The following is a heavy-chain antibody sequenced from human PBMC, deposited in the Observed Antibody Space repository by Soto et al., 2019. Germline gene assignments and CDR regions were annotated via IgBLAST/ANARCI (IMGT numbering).Heavy chain of an antibody. CDR1: GFTFSSYG. D-gene: IGHD3-3*02. V-gene: IGHV3-33*01. Sequence: GGSLRLSCAASGFTFSSYGMHWFRQAPGKGLEWVAVIWYDGSNKYYADSVKGRFTISRDNSKNTLYLQMNSLRAEDTAVYYCARDHLISPYGPSYGMDVWGQGTTVTVSS. CDR3: ARDHLISPYGPSYGMDV. J-gene: IGHJ6*02. CDR2: IWYDGSNK.